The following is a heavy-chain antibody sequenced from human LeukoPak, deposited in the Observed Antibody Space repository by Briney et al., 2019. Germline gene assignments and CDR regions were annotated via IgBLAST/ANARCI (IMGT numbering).Heavy chain of an antibody. CDR2: IDPDGSGK. V-gene: IGHV3-7*01. CDR3: ARGVSGTPGLADY. CDR1: GFTFNTFY. D-gene: IGHD1-7*01. Sequence: PGGSLRLSCAVSGFTFNTFYMTWVRQPPGKGLEWVANIDPDGSGKNYVDSVKGRFTISRDNAKNSLFLHMNSLRTEDTAIYYCARGVSGTPGLADYWGRGTLATVSS. J-gene: IGHJ4*02.